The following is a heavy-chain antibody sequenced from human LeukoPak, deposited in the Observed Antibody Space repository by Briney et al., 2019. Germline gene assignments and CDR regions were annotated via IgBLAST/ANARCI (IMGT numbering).Heavy chain of an antibody. CDR2: IYPGDSDT. D-gene: IGHD3-22*01. Sequence: GESLKISCKGSGYSFTSYWIGWVRQMPGKGLEWMGIIYPGDSDTRYSPSFQGQVTISADKSISTAYLQWSSLKASDTAMYYCARRLNYYDSSGYHTPFDYWGQGTLVTVSS. V-gene: IGHV5-51*01. CDR1: GYSFTSYW. CDR3: ARRLNYYDSSGYHTPFDY. J-gene: IGHJ4*02.